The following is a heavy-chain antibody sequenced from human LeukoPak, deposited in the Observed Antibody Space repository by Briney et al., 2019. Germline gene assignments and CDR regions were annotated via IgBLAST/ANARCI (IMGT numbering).Heavy chain of an antibody. CDR3: ARLAGGSYSDY. CDR2: ISYNGGST. J-gene: IGHJ4*02. CDR1: GFTFSRYA. D-gene: IGHD1-26*01. V-gene: IGHV3-64*01. Sequence: TGGSLRLSCAASGFTFSRYAMNWVRQAPGKGLEYVSSISYNGGSTYYANSVRGRFTISRDNSKNTLYLQMGSLRAEDMAVYYCARLAGGSYSDYWGQGILVTVSS.